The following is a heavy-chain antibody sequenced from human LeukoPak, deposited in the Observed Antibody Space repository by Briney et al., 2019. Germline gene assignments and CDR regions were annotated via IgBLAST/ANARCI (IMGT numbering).Heavy chain of an antibody. D-gene: IGHD3-22*01. CDR1: GGSTSSYY. CDR3: ARDTHFYHSNDYHY. J-gene: IGHJ4*02. V-gene: IGHV4-59*04. CDR2: IYHSGST. Sequence: SETLSLTCTVSGGSTSSYYWGWIRQPPGKGLEWIANIYHSGSTYYNPSLQSRVTMSVDTSKNQFSLKLSSVTAADTAVYYCARDTHFYHSNDYHYWGQGTLVTVSS.